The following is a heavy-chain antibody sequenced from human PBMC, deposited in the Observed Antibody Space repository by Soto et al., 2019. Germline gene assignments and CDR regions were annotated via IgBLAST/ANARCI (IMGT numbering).Heavy chain of an antibody. J-gene: IGHJ2*01. Sequence: EVQRLESGGGLVQPGGSLRLSCAASGFSFRNYAMIWVRQVPGKGLEWVSLITSSGAGTYYADSVKGRFTIARDNSNITVVLLMNSLRGDATAIFYGARFSFDSSSLTCLSYWSFHLWGAGPL. CDR2: ITSSGAGT. CDR1: GFSFRNYA. V-gene: IGHV3-23*01. CDR3: ARFSFDSSSLTCLSYWSFHL. D-gene: IGHD6-19*01.